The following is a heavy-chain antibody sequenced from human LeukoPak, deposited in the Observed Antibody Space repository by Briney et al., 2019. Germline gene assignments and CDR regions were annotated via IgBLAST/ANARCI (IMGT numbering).Heavy chain of an antibody. CDR3: ARDAGPTTVSRDNWFDP. J-gene: IGHJ5*02. D-gene: IGHD4-11*01. CDR2: ISAYNGNT. V-gene: IGHV1-18*01. Sequence: GAPVKVSCKASGYTFTSYGISWVRQAPGQGLEWMGWISAYNGNTNYAQKLQGRVTMTTDTSTSTAYMELRSLRSDDTAVYYCARDAGPTTVSRDNWFDPWGQGTLVTVSS. CDR1: GYTFTSYG.